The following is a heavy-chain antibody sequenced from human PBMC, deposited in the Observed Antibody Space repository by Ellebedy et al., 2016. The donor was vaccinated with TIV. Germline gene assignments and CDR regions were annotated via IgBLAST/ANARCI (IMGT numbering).Heavy chain of an antibody. CDR3: VKDMYCASLWYFDH. J-gene: IGHJ4*02. V-gene: IGHV3-23*01. Sequence: ETLSLTCAASGFTFGTCAMTWVRQRPGTGLEWVSTITGSAGNTYYADSVKGRFIISRDNSKSTLHLQMNSLTAEDSAIYYCVKDMYCASLWYFDHWGQGTQVTVSS. CDR2: ITGSAGNT. D-gene: IGHD2-15*01. CDR1: GFTFGTCA.